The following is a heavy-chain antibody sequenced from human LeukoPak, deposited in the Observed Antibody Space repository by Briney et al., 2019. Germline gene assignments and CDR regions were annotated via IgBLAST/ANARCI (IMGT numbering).Heavy chain of an antibody. Sequence: GGSLRLSCAASGFTFRSYAMTWVRQAPGKGLEWVSAISDSGFKTSYADSVKGRFTISRDNSKNTLYLQMNSLRVEDTAVYSSARDWSCDCWGQGTLVTVSS. D-gene: IGHD1-26*01. CDR1: GFTFRSYA. CDR3: ARDWSCDC. V-gene: IGHV3-23*01. J-gene: IGHJ4*02. CDR2: ISDSGFKT.